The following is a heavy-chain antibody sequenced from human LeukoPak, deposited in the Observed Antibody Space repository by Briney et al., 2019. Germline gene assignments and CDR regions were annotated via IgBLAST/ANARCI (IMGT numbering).Heavy chain of an antibody. CDR1: GFTFSNYG. D-gene: IGHD3-10*01. V-gene: IGHV3-30*18. Sequence: GGSLRLSCAASGFTFSNYGMHWVRQAPGKGLEWVAVISYDGSNKYSADSVKGRFTISRDNSKNTLYLQTNSLRAEDTAVYYCAKGITNYYYYGMDVWGQGTTVTVSS. CDR3: AKGITNYYYYGMDV. CDR2: ISYDGSNK. J-gene: IGHJ6*02.